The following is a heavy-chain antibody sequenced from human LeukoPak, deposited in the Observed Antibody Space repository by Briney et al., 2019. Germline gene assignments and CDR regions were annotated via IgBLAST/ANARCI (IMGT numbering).Heavy chain of an antibody. CDR1: GYSFTSYW. V-gene: IGHV5-51*01. D-gene: IGHD2-15*01. J-gene: IGHJ4*02. CDR3: VRQPLPDCSGGSCYNTAPDY. Sequence: GESLKISCKGSGYSFTSYWIGWVRQMPGKGLEWMGIIYPGDSDTRYSPSFQGQVTISADKSISTAYLQWSSLKASDTAMYYCVRQPLPDCSGGSCYNTAPDYWGQGTLVTVSS. CDR2: IYPGDSDT.